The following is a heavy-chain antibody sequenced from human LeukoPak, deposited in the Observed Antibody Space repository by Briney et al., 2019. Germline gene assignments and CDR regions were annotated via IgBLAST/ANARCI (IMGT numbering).Heavy chain of an antibody. CDR2: IKQDGSEK. CDR3: ARDYCGGDCSDY. J-gene: IGHJ4*02. CDR1: GFTFSSYW. Sequence: GGSLRLSCAASGFTFSSYWMSWVRQAPGKGLEWVANIKQDGSEKYYVDSVKGRFTISRDNAKDSLYPQMNSLRAEDTAVYYCARDYCGGDCSDYWGQGTLVTVSS. V-gene: IGHV3-7*01. D-gene: IGHD2-21*02.